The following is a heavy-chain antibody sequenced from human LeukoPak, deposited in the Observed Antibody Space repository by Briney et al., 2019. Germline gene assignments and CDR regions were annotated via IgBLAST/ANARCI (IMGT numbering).Heavy chain of an antibody. CDR2: INPYNGNT. Sequence: APVKVSCKASGYTSASDAISWVRQAPGQGLEWMGWINPYNGNTNYEQKLQGRVTMTTDTSTSTAYMELRSLRSDDTAVYYCARARDGIAARPHYFDYWGQGTLVTVSS. CDR1: GYTSASDA. CDR3: ARARDGIAARPHYFDY. D-gene: IGHD6-6*01. J-gene: IGHJ4*02. V-gene: IGHV1-18*01.